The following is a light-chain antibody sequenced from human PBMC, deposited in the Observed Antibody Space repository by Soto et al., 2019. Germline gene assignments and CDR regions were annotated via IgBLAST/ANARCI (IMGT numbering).Light chain of an antibody. CDR3: FSYAGSSTCV. CDR1: RSDIGSYNS. Sequence: QSVLTQPASVSGSPGQSITISCTGTRSDIGSYNSIAWYQQHPGKAPRVMIFEVTKRPSGISNRFSGSKSGSTASLTISGLQAEDEADYFCFSYAGSSTCVFVGGTKLTVL. V-gene: IGLV2-23*02. CDR2: EVT. J-gene: IGLJ3*02.